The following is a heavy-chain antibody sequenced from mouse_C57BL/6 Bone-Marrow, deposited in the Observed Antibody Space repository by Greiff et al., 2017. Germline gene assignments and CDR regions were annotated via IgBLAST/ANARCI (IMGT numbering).Heavy chain of an antibody. D-gene: IGHD4-1*01. V-gene: IGHV1-55*01. CDR1: GYTFTSYW. CDR3: ARSVPLGRSFDY. CDR2: IYPTSGRT. Sequence: VQLQQPGAELVKPGASVKMSCKASGYTFTSYWITWVKQRPGQGLEWIGDIYPTSGRTNYNEKFKSKAILTVDTSSNTAYMQLSSLTSEDSAVFYCARSVPLGRSFDYWGQGTTPTVSS. J-gene: IGHJ2*01.